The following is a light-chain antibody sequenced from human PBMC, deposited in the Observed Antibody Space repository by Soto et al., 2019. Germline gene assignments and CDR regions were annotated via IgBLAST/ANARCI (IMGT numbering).Light chain of an antibody. CDR1: QSVSSSY. J-gene: IGKJ3*01. Sequence: EIVVTQSPGTLSLSPGERATLSCRASQSVSSSYLAWYQQKPGQAPRLLIYGAYSRATGIPDRFSGSGSGKDFTLTISRMEPEDCALYYCQQYGSSPPYTFGPGTKVDIK. V-gene: IGKV3-20*01. CDR2: GAY. CDR3: QQYGSSPPYT.